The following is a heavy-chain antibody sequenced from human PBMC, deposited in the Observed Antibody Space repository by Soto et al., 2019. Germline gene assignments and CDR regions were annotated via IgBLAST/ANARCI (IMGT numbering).Heavy chain of an antibody. CDR1: GFIFSQYS. J-gene: IGHJ4*02. CDR3: ARDRLARGIPVAGRIDY. Sequence: EVQLVESGGGLVKPGGSLRLSCAASGFIFSQYSMNWVRQAPGKRLEWVSSISSTGALMYYADSVKGRFTISRDDADNSLYLQMNSLRVEDTAVYYCARDRLARGIPVAGRIDYWGQGAVVTVSS. D-gene: IGHD6-19*01. CDR2: ISSTGALM. V-gene: IGHV3-21*02.